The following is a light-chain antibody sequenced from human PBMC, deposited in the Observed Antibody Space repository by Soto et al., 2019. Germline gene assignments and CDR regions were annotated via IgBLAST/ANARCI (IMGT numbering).Light chain of an antibody. V-gene: IGKV1-9*01. CDR3: QQLESYPST. CDR1: QGINTF. CDR2: AAS. J-gene: IGKJ4*01. Sequence: IQLTQSPSSLSASVGDRVTITCRASQGINTFLAWYQQQPGKAPKLLIYAASTLQSGVPSRFSGSGSGPDFTLTISSLQPEDFATYYCQQLESYPSTFGGGTKVAIK.